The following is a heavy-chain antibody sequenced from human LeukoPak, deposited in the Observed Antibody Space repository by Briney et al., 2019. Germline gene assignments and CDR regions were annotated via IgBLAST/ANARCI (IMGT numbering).Heavy chain of an antibody. CDR1: AYDFTGYY. V-gene: IGHV1-2*06. J-gene: IGHJ4*02. Sequence: GSVKVSCKVVAYDFTGYYIHWVRQAPGQGPEWMGRLNPNTGHAVYAFKFQGRVTITRDTSSSTAYMEVTRLTSDDTALYYCAKDRDGADRIILWGQGTLVTVSS. CDR3: AKDRDGADRIIL. D-gene: IGHD5-24*01. CDR2: LNPNTGHA.